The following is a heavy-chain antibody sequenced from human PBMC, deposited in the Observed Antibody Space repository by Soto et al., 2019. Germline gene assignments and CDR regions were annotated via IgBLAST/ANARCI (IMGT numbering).Heavy chain of an antibody. J-gene: IGHJ4*02. CDR1: GGTFSSYT. D-gene: IGHD4-17*01. V-gene: IGHV1-69*02. Sequence: QVQLVQSGAEVKKPGSSVKVSCKASGGTFSSYTISWVRQAPGQGLEWMGRIIPILGIANYAQKFQGRVTITEYKATSTANMELSSLRSEDTAVYYCASDHGNYVLDYWGQGTLVTVSS. CDR3: ASDHGNYVLDY. CDR2: IIPILGIA.